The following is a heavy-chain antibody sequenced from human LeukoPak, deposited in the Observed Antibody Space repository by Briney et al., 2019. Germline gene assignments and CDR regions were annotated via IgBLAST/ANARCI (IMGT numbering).Heavy chain of an antibody. CDR3: ARGGGYSFSLFDK. V-gene: IGHV1-2*02. CDR2: ISPNSGGT. D-gene: IGHD3-16*01. J-gene: IGHJ4*02. Sequence: GASVKVSCKASGYTFTGYYMHWVRQAPGQGLEWMGWISPNSGGTNYAQKIQGRVTMTRDTSITTAYMELSRLTSDDTAVYYCARGGGYSFSLFDKWGQGTLVTVSS. CDR1: GYTFTGYY.